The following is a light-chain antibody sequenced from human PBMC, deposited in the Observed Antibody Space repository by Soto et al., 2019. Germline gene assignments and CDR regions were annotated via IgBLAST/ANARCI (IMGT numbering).Light chain of an antibody. V-gene: IGKV3-20*01. CDR1: QSVSSNQ. CDR3: QQYEKSPVT. Sequence: EIVLTQSPGTLSLSPGERATLSCRASQSVSSNQVAWYQQKPGQAPRLLISAASIRAAGVSDRFSGSGSGTDFTLTVSRLEPEDFAVYYCQQYEKSPVTFGQGTKVEI. CDR2: AAS. J-gene: IGKJ1*01.